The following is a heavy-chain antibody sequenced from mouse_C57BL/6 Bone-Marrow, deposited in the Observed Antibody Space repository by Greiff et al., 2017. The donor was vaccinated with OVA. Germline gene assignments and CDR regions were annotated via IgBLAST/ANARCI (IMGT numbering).Heavy chain of an antibody. D-gene: IGHD4-1*01. CDR3: ARHGRYYAMDY. V-gene: IGHV5-6*01. J-gene: IGHJ4*01. Sequence: EVMLVESGGDLVKPGGSLKLSCAASGFTFSSYGMSWVRQTPDKRLEWVATISSGGSYTYYPDSVKGRFTISRDNAKNTLYLQMSSLKSEDTAIYYCARHGRYYAMDYWGQGTSVTVSS. CDR1: GFTFSSYG. CDR2: ISSGGSYT.